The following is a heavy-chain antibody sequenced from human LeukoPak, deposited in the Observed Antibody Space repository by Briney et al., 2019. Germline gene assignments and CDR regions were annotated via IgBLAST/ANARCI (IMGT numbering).Heavy chain of an antibody. CDR1: GFTFSDYT. V-gene: IGHV3-21*01. J-gene: IGHJ4*02. CDR3: ARESYGGQGGFDY. D-gene: IGHD4-23*01. Sequence: GGSLRLSCAASGFTFSDYTMNWVRQAPGKGLEWVSSITSGSNYIYYADSVKGRFTISRDNAKNSLSLQMNSLRAEDTAVYYCARESYGGQGGFDYWGQGTLVTVSS. CDR2: ITSGSNYI.